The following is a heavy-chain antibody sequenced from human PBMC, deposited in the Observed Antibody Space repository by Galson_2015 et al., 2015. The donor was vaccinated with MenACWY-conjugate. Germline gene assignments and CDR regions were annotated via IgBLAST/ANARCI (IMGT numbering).Heavy chain of an antibody. V-gene: IGHV3-23*01. J-gene: IGHJ4*02. CDR2: ISGSGTSK. CDR3: AKEIEDIGSPFFDS. CDR1: GFTLSSYA. Sequence: SLRLSCAASGFTLSSYAMSWVRQTPGEGLEWVSGISGSGTSKFYADSVKGRFTISRDNSKNTLYLQMNSLRAEDTGVYYCAKEIEDIGSPFFDSWGQGTLVTVSS. D-gene: IGHD2-15*01.